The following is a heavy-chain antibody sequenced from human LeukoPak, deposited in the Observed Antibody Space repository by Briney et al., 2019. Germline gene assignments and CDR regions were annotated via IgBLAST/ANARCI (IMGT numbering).Heavy chain of an antibody. Sequence: ASVKVSCTASGYTFTRYEINWLRQAPGQGLEWMGWISAYNGNTNYAQKLQGRVTMTTDTSTSTAYMELRSLRSDDTAVYYCARDLRCLRAVAGAFDYWGQGTLVTVSS. CDR2: ISAYNGNT. CDR1: GYTFTRYE. J-gene: IGHJ4*02. D-gene: IGHD6-19*01. V-gene: IGHV1-18*01. CDR3: ARDLRCLRAVAGAFDY.